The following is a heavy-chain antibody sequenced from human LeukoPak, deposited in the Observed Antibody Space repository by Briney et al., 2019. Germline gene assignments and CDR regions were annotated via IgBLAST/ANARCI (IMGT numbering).Heavy chain of an antibody. CDR2: IYSGGST. CDR1: GFTVSSHY. V-gene: IGHV3-53*01. CDR3: ARDQGDSNDYYGMDV. J-gene: IGHJ6*02. D-gene: IGHD4-11*01. Sequence: GGSLRLSCAASGFTVSSHYMYWVRQAPGKGLEWVSVIYSGGSTFYADSVTGRFTVSRDNSKNTLFLQMNSLRAEDTAIYYCARDQGDSNDYYGMDVWGQGTTVTVSS.